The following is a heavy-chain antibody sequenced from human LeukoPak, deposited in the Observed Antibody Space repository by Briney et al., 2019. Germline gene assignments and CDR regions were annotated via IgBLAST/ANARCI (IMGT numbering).Heavy chain of an antibody. CDR3: ARCGLPYTRWGGGIDY. CDR2: ISSSSSYI. Sequence: GGSLRLSCAASGFTFSSYSMNWVRQAPGKGLEWVSSISSSSSYIYYADSVKGRFTISRDNAKNSLYLQMNSLRAEDTAVYYCARCGLPYTRWGGGIDYWGQGTLVTVSS. CDR1: GFTFSSYS. V-gene: IGHV3-21*01. J-gene: IGHJ4*02. D-gene: IGHD2-2*02.